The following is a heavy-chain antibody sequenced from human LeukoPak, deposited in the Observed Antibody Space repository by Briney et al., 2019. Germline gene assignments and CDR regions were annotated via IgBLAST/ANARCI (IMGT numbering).Heavy chain of an antibody. CDR3: ARDAGTIYYPSGSYYNIACGGMDV. D-gene: IGHD3-10*01. CDR2: IIPMSGTT. V-gene: IGHV1-69*01. Sequence: SVKVSCKTSGGSFISYGISWVRQAPGQGLEWMGGIIPMSGTTNYAQKFQGRVAITADDSTSTSYMELSSLRSEDTAMYYCARDAGTIYYPSGSYYNIACGGMDVWGQGTTVTVSS. J-gene: IGHJ6*02. CDR1: GGSFISYG.